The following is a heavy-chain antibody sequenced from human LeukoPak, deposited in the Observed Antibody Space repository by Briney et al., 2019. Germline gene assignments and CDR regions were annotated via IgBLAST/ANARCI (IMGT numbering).Heavy chain of an antibody. J-gene: IGHJ6*02. CDR1: GGSISSISSNNYH. CDR2: IYYSGST. V-gene: IGHV4-39*02. D-gene: IGHD4-23*01. CDR3: AREMGVVTAHGIDV. Sequence: SETLSLTCIVSGGSISSISSNNYHWGWIRQPPGKGLEWIGSIYYSGSTYYNPSLKSRVTISVDTSKNRFSLKLSSVTAADTALYYCAREMGVVTAHGIDVWGQGTTVTVSS.